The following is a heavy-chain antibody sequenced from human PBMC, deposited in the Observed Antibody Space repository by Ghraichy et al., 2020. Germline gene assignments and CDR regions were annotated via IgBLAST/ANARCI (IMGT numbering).Heavy chain of an antibody. V-gene: IGHV4-34*01. CDR2: INHSGST. CDR3: ARATIRDGMDV. Sequence: GSLRLSCAVYGGSFSGYSWTWIRQPPGEGLEWIGDINHSGSTNYNVSLKNRVIISLDTSKNQFSLKLSSVTAADTAVYYCARATIRDGMDVWGQGTTVTVSS. CDR1: GGSFSGYS. D-gene: IGHD5-12*01. J-gene: IGHJ6*02.